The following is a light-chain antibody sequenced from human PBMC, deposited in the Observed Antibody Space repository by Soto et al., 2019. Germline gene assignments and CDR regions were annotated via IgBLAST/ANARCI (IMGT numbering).Light chain of an antibody. CDR2: VAS. J-gene: IGKJ2*01. CDR3: QQYGSSPPYT. V-gene: IGKV3-20*01. Sequence: EIVLTQSPGTLSLSPGERATLSCRASQSVSSSYLAWYQQKPGQAPRLLIYVASSRATGIPDRFSGRGSGTDFTLTISRLEPEDFAVYYCQQYGSSPPYTFGQGAKLASK. CDR1: QSVSSSY.